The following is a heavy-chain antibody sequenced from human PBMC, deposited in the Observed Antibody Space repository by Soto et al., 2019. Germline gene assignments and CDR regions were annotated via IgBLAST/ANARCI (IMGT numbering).Heavy chain of an antibody. CDR2: ISSNGGST. CDR3: ARELVGVTMVRGVTKDYYYYYMDV. D-gene: IGHD3-10*01. CDR1: GFTFSSYA. J-gene: IGHJ6*03. V-gene: IGHV3-64*01. Sequence: GGSLRLSCAASGFTFSSYAMHWVRQAPGKGLEYVSAISSNGGSTYYANSVKGRFTISRDNSKNTLYLQMGSLRAEDIAVYYCARELVGVTMVRGVTKDYYYYYMDVWGKGTTVTVSS.